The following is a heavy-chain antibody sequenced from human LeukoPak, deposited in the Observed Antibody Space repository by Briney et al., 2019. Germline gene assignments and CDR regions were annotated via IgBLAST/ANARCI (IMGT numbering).Heavy chain of an antibody. CDR2: IYYSGST. J-gene: IGHJ6*02. CDR3: ARDTWGRYYYGIDV. CDR1: GGSISSYY. V-gene: IGHV4-59*01. Sequence: SETLSLTCTVSGGSISSYYWSWIRQPPGKGLEWIGYIYYSGSTNYNPSLKSRVTISVDTSKNQFSLKLTSVTAADTAVYYCARDTWGRYYYGIDVCGQGTTVTVSS. D-gene: IGHD3-16*01.